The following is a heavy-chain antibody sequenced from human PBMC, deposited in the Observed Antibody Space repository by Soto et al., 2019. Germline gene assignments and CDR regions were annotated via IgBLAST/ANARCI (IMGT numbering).Heavy chain of an antibody. Sequence: PGGSLRLSCAASGFTFSSYAMSWVRQAPGKGLEWVSAISGSGGSTYYADSVKGRFTISRDNSKNTLYLQMNSLRAEDTAVYYCAKDYLYGSGSYYPYYFDYWGQGNLVTVSS. V-gene: IGHV3-23*01. J-gene: IGHJ4*02. D-gene: IGHD3-10*01. CDR1: GFTFSSYA. CDR3: AKDYLYGSGSYYPYYFDY. CDR2: ISGSGGST.